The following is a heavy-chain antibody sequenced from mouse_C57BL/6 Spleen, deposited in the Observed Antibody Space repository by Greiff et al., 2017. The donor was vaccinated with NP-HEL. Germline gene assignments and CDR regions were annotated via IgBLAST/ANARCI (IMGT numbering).Heavy chain of an antibody. CDR1: GYTFTSYW. CDR3: ARDYYGSSYDFDY. Sequence: VQLQQPGAELVKPGASVKMSCTASGYTFTSYWITWVKQRPGQGLEWIGDIYPGSGSTNYNEKFKSKATLTVDTSSSTAYMRLSSLTSEDAAVDYCARDYYGSSYDFDYWGQGTTLTVSS. D-gene: IGHD1-1*01. J-gene: IGHJ2*01. V-gene: IGHV1-55*01. CDR2: IYPGSGST.